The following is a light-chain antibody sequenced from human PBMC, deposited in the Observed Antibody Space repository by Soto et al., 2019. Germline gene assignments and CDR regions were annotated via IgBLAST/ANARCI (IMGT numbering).Light chain of an antibody. CDR2: GPS. CDR3: HQYDDWPPA. CDR1: QSVSTN. V-gene: IGKV3-15*01. Sequence: EIVVTQSPATLSVSPGARGTLSCRSSQSVSTNVAWYQQKPGQAPRLLIYGPSTRASGVPARFSGSVSGREFTRTISRLQSEDFADYYCHQYDDWPPAFGQGTKVEVK. J-gene: IGKJ1*01.